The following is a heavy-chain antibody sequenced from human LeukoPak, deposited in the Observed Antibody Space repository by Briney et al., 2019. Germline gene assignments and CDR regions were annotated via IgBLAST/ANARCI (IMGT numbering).Heavy chain of an antibody. V-gene: IGHV3-7*01. CDR3: ARRASDYSSGWYFDWYFDL. Sequence: GGSLRVSCAASGFTFSDYCMSWVRQAPGKGLEWVANIKQHGTEIYYVDSVKGRFTISRDNAKSSLSLQMNSLRAEDTAVYYCARRASDYSSGWYFDWYFDLWGRGTLVTVSS. CDR2: IKQHGTEI. CDR1: GFTFSDYC. J-gene: IGHJ2*01. D-gene: IGHD6-19*01.